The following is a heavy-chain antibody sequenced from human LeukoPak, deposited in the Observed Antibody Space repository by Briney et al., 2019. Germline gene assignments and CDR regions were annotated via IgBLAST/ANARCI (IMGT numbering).Heavy chain of an antibody. Sequence: SETLSLTCAVSGGSISSSNWWSWVRQPPGKGLEWIGEIYHSGSTNYNPSLKSRVTISVDRSKNQFSLKLSSVTAADTAVYYCARAVGSSGYCFDYWGQGTLVTVSS. CDR2: IYHSGST. J-gene: IGHJ4*02. D-gene: IGHD3-22*01. CDR1: GGSISSSNW. V-gene: IGHV4-4*02. CDR3: ARAVGSSGYCFDY.